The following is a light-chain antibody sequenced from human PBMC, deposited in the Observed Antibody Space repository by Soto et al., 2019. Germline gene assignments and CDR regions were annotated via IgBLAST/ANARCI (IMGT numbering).Light chain of an antibody. V-gene: IGLV2-11*01. J-gene: IGLJ1*01. CDR2: DVN. CDR1: SSDVGGYNY. CDR3: CPYAASYPYV. Sequence: QSALTQPRSVSGSPGQSVTISCTGTSSDVGGYNYVSWYQQHPGKAPKLMIYDVNKRPSGVPDRFSGSKSGNTASLTISGLQAEDEADYYCCPYAASYPYVFGTGTKLTVL.